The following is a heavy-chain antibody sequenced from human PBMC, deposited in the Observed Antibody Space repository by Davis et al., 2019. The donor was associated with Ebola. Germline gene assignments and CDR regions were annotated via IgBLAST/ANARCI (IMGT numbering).Heavy chain of an antibody. CDR2: INTNTGNP. J-gene: IGHJ5*02. Sequence: ASVKVSCKASGYTFTSYAMNWVRQAPGQGLEWMGWINTNTGNPTYAQGFTGRFVFSLDNSVSTAYLQISSLKAEDTDVYYCARDRGYDFWSGDDPPHRGYNWFDPWGQGTLVTVSS. D-gene: IGHD3-3*01. V-gene: IGHV7-4-1*02. CDR1: GYTFTSYA. CDR3: ARDRGYDFWSGDDPPHRGYNWFDP.